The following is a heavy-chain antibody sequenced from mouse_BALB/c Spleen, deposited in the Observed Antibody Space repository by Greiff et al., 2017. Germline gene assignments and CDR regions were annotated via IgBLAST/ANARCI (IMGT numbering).Heavy chain of an antibody. D-gene: IGHD1-1*01. V-gene: IGHV5-6-5*01. CDR1: GFTFSSYA. CDR3: AREGYYGSSYDY. Sequence: EVMLVESGGGLVKPGGSLKLSCAASGFTFSSYAMSWVRQTPEKRLEWVASISSGGSTYYPDSVKGRFTISRDNARNILYLQMSSLRSEDTAMCYCAREGYYGSSYDYWGQGTTLTVSS. J-gene: IGHJ2*01. CDR2: ISSGGST.